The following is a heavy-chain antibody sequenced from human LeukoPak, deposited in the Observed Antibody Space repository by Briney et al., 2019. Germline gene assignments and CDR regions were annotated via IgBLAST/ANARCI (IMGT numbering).Heavy chain of an antibody. Sequence: ASVKVSCKASGGTFSSYAISWVRQAPGQGLEWMGGIIPIFGTANYAQKFQGRVTITTDESTSTAYMELSSLRSEDTAVYYCASPNMRDYYYYMDVWGKGTTVTVSS. CDR1: GGTFSSYA. CDR2: IIPIFGTA. CDR3: ASPNMRDYYYYMDV. J-gene: IGHJ6*03. V-gene: IGHV1-69*05.